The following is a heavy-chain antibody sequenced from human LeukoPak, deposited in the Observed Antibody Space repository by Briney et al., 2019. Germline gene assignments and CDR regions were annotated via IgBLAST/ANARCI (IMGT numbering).Heavy chain of an antibody. CDR2: IYHSGST. J-gene: IGHJ4*02. CDR3: ARKIAAAGVRSPTDETFDY. CDR1: GASISSSSW. D-gene: IGHD6-13*01. V-gene: IGHV4-4*02. Sequence: PSETLSLTCAVSGASISSSSWWSWVRQPPGKGLEWIGEIYHSGSTNYNPSLKSRVTISIDKSKNHFSLKLGSVTAADTAVYYCARKIAAAGVRSPTDETFDYWGQGTLVTVSS.